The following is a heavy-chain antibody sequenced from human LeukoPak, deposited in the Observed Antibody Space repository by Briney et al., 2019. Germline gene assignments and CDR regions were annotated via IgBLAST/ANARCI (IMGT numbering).Heavy chain of an antibody. V-gene: IGHV4-59*01. D-gene: IGHD6-13*01. CDR1: GGSISSYY. CDR3: ARGQQQLVHRYFDY. Sequence: SETLSLTCTVSGGSISSYYWSWIRQPPGKGLEWIGYIYYSGSTNYNPSLKSRVTISVDTSKNQFSLKLSSVTAADTAVYYCARGQQQLVHRYFDYWGQGTLVTVSS. CDR2: IYYSGST. J-gene: IGHJ4*02.